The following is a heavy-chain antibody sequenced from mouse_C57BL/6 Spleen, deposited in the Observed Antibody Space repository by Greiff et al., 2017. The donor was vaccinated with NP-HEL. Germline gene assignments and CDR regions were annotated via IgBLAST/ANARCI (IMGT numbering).Heavy chain of an antibody. CDR2: IDPSDSYT. V-gene: IGHV1-69*01. CDR1: GYTFTSYW. CDR3: ARGGVVATRDAMDY. Sequence: QVQLQQPGAELVMPGASVKLSCKASGYTFTSYWMHWVKQRPGQGLEWIGEIDPSDSYTNYNQKFKGKSTLTVDKSSSTAYMQLSSLTSEDSAVYYCARGGVVATRDAMDYWGQGTSVTVSS. D-gene: IGHD1-1*01. J-gene: IGHJ4*01.